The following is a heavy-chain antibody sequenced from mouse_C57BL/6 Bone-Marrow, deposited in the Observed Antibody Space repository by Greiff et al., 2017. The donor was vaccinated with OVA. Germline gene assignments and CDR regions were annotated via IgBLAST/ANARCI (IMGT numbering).Heavy chain of an antibody. V-gene: IGHV1-15*01. D-gene: IGHD2-3*01. CDR3: TVYDGYYVDWYFDV. CDR2: IDPETGGT. CDR1: GYTFTDYE. J-gene: IGHJ1*03. Sequence: QVQLQQSGAELVRPGASVTLSCKASGYTFTDYEMHWVKQTPVPGLEWLGAIDPETGGTAYNQKFKGKAILTADKSSRTVYRELRILTAEDSAVYYCTVYDGYYVDWYFDVWGTGTTVTVSS.